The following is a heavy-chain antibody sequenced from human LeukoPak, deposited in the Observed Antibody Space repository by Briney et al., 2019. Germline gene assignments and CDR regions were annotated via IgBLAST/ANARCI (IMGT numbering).Heavy chain of an antibody. V-gene: IGHV3-7*01. CDR1: GFTFSSYW. CDR2: IKQDGSEK. D-gene: IGHD3-16*01. J-gene: IGHJ4*02. Sequence: GGSLRLSCAASGFTFSSYWMSWVRQAPGKGLEWVANIKQDGSEKYYVDSVKGRFTISRDNAKNSLYLQMNSLRAEDTAVYYCARSGAGITFGGVIFETKNGLFYWGQGTLVTVSS. CDR3: ARSGAGITFGGVIFETKNGLFY.